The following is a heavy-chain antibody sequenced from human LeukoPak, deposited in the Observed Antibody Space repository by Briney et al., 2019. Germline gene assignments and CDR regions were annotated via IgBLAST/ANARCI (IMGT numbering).Heavy chain of an antibody. CDR3: AKQAGQEWHLDY. Sequence: GGYLRLSCAASGFTLSSYDIHWVRQAPGKGLEWVAIISHDGSINYYIDSVRGRFTLSRDNSKNTVYLQMNSLRAEDTAVYYCAKQAGQEWHLDYWGQGTLVTVSS. CDR1: GFTLSSYD. CDR2: ISHDGSIN. J-gene: IGHJ4*02. V-gene: IGHV3-30*18. D-gene: IGHD3-3*01.